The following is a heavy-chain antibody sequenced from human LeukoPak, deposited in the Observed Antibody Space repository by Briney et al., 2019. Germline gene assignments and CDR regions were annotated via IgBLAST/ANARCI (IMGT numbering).Heavy chain of an antibody. V-gene: IGHV1-18*01. J-gene: IGHJ4*02. D-gene: IGHD3-22*01. CDR2: ISAYNGNT. Sequence: ASVKVSCKASGYTFTSYGISWVRQAPGQGLEWMGWISAYNGNTNYAQKLQGRVTMTTDTSTTTAYMELRSLRSDDTAVYYCARSSGLGDYYDSSGYYYWGQGTLVTVSS. CDR1: GYTFTSYG. CDR3: ARSSGLGDYYDSSGYYY.